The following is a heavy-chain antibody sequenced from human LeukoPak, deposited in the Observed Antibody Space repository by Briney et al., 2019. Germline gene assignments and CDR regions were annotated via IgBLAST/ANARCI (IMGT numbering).Heavy chain of an antibody. CDR1: GFTFSSYS. J-gene: IGHJ3*02. V-gene: IGHV3-48*01. Sequence: PGGSLRLSCAASGFTFSSYSMNWVRQAPGKGLEWVSYISSSSSTIYYADSVKGRFTISRDNAENSLYLQMNSLRAEDTAVYYCARLYNSGRNIWGQGTMVTVSS. CDR2: ISSSSSTI. D-gene: IGHD3-10*01. CDR3: ARLYNSGRNI.